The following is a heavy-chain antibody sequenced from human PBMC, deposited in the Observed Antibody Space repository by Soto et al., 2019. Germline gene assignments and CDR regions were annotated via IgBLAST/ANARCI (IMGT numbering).Heavy chain of an antibody. D-gene: IGHD6-19*01. V-gene: IGHV3-21*01. CDR3: ARSYSSGVNWFDP. CDR2: ISSSSSYI. J-gene: IGHJ5*02. Sequence: GGSLRLSCAASGFTFNSYSMNWVRQAPGKGLEWVSSISSSSSYIYYADSVKGRFTISRDNAKNSLYLQMNSLRAEDTAVYYCARSYSSGVNWFDPWGQGILVTVSS. CDR1: GFTFNSYS.